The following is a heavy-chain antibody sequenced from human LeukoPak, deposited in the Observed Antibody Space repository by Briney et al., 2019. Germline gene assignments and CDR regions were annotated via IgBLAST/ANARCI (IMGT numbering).Heavy chain of an antibody. CDR2: VSYEGSTV. J-gene: IGHJ6*03. D-gene: IGHD5-18*01. Sequence: PGGSLRLSCTPSGFTFSSYGMHWVRQAPGKGLEWVAVVSYEGSTVYYADSVKGRFTISRDNSKNTLYLQMNSLRAEDTAVYYCAKGYSFGCCNYYYMDAWGKGTTVTVSS. CDR3: AKGYSFGCCNYYYMDA. CDR1: GFTFSSYG. V-gene: IGHV3-30*18.